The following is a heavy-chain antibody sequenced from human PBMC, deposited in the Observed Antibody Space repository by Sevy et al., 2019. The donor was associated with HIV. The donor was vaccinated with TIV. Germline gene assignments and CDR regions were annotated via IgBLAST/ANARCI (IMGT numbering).Heavy chain of an antibody. CDR1: GFTFSNYA. CDR3: AKDTSSYGDYRDGFDI. CDR2: ISFSGVNT. Sequence: GGSLRLSCAASGFTFSNYAMTWVRQTPGKGLEWVSTISFSGVNTDYADSVKGRFTISRDNSKNTLFLQMNSLRAGDTAVFYCAKDTSSYGDYRDGFDIWGQGTMVTVSS. J-gene: IGHJ3*02. D-gene: IGHD4-17*01. V-gene: IGHV3-23*01.